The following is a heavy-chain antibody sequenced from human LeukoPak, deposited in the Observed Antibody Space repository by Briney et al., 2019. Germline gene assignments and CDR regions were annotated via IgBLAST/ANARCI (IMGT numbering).Heavy chain of an antibody. CDR1: GGSISSYN. Sequence: PSETLSLTCTVSGGSISSYNRCWIRQTAGKGLERIGRIYTSGSTNYNPSLKSRVTMSVDTSKNQFSLELSSVTAADTAVYYCARATYCSSTSCYGFDYWGQGTLVTVSS. D-gene: IGHD2-2*01. J-gene: IGHJ4*02. V-gene: IGHV4-4*07. CDR2: IYTSGST. CDR3: ARATYCSSTSCYGFDY.